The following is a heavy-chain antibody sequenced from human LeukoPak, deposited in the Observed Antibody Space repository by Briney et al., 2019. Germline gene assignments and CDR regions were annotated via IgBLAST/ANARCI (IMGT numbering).Heavy chain of an antibody. CDR3: ARVGLRFLEWLLIFDY. CDR2: INPSGGST. V-gene: IGHV1-46*01. D-gene: IGHD3-3*01. Sequence: ASVKVSCKASGYTFTSYYMHWVRQAPGQGLEWMGIINPSGGSTSYAQKFQGRVTMTRDMSTSTVYMELSSLRSEDTAVYYCARVGLRFLEWLLIFDYWGQGTLVTVSS. J-gene: IGHJ4*02. CDR1: GYTFTSYY.